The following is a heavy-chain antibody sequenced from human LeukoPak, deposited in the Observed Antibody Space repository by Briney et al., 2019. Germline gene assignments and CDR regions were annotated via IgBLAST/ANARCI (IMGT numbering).Heavy chain of an antibody. CDR1: GFMFSSYG. V-gene: IGHV3-33*01. D-gene: IGHD2-15*01. J-gene: IGHJ2*01. CDR3: ARGPFGVVVVSTISENWHFDL. Sequence: GRSLRLSCAASGFMFSSYGMHWVRQAPGKGLEWVAFIWYDGSKKYYADSVKGRFTISRDNSKNTLYVQMNSLRAEDTAVYYCARGPFGVVVVSTISENWHFDLWGRGTLVTVSS. CDR2: IWYDGSKK.